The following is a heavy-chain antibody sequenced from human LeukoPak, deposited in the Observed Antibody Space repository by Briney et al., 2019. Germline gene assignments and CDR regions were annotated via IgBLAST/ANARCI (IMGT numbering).Heavy chain of an antibody. CDR3: AGNYFDY. V-gene: IGHV3-30*03. J-gene: IGHJ4*02. CDR1: GFTFSNYG. Sequence: PGRSLRLSCAASGFTFSNYGMHWVRQAPGKGLEWVAVISYDGSNKYYVDSVKGRFTISRDNSKNTLYLQMNSLRAEDTAVYYCAGNYFDYWGQGTLVTVSS. CDR2: ISYDGSNK.